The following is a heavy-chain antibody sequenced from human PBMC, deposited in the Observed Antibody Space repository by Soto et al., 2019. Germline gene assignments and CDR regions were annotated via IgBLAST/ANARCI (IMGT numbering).Heavy chain of an antibody. Sequence: LSLTCAIYGASLGGFHWTWLRQAPGKGLEWIGELIHGGSTNYNPSLKSRVSFSLDTSKNQFSLHLMSVTAADTAVYYCARSPLGYDYVRQTWREVGDSFDIWGRGTMVTVSS. D-gene: IGHD3-16*01. CDR3: ARSPLGYDYVRQTWREVGDSFDI. CDR2: LIHGGST. J-gene: IGHJ3*02. V-gene: IGHV4-34*12. CDR1: GASLGGFH.